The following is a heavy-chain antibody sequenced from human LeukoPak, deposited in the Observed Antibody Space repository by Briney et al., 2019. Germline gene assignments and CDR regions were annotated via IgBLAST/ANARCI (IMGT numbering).Heavy chain of an antibody. J-gene: IGHJ4*02. CDR1: GGTFSSYA. V-gene: IGHV1-69*04. CDR3: ARDLRYYDFWSGSHYFDY. CDR2: IIPILGIA. D-gene: IGHD3-3*01. Sequence: SVNVSCTASGGTFSSYAISWVRQAPGQGLEWMGRIIPILGIANYAQKFQGRVTITADKSTSTAYMELSSLRSEDTAVYYCARDLRYYDFWSGSHYFDYWGQGTLVTVSS.